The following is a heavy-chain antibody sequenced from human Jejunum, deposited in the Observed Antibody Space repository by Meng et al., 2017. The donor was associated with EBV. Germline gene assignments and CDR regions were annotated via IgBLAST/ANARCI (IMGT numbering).Heavy chain of an antibody. CDR2: INCNNGDT. CDR1: GYRFTTYF. CDR3: ARIRYGTGTDWFDP. V-gene: IGHV1-2*06. J-gene: IGHJ5*02. Sequence: QGEVVQSGTEVKKPGASVRVSCKASGYRFTTYFIHWVRPAPGQGLEWMGRINCNNGDTDYAQKFQDRVTMTRDTSITTAYMDLTGLTSNDTAFYYCARIRYGTGTDWFDPWGQGTLVTVSS. D-gene: IGHD3-10*01.